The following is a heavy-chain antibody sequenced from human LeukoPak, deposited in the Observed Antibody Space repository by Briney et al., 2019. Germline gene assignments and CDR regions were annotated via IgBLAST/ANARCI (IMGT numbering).Heavy chain of an antibody. CDR2: IYPGDSDT. CDR3: ARQATYYYGSGSYYNAAVLDY. Sequence: GESLKISCKGSGYSFTSYWIGWVRQMPGKGLEWMGIIYPGDSDTRYSPSFQGQVTISADKSISTAYLQWSSLKASDTAMYYCARQATYYYGSGSYYNAAVLDYWGQGTLVTVSS. J-gene: IGHJ4*02. D-gene: IGHD3-10*01. V-gene: IGHV5-51*01. CDR1: GYSFTSYW.